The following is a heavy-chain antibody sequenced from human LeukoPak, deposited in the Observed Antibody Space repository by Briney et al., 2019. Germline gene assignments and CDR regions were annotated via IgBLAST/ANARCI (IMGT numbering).Heavy chain of an antibody. V-gene: IGHV1-2*02. CDR3: ARGEYVISGYRNDAFDI. D-gene: IGHD3-22*01. Sequence: ASVKVPCKASGYTFTDYYMHWVRQAPGQRLQWMGWINPNSSATKYAQKFQGRVTMTRDTSISTAYMELSRLTSDDTAVYYCARGEYVISGYRNDAFDIWGQGTMVTVSS. J-gene: IGHJ3*02. CDR1: GYTFTDYY. CDR2: INPNSSAT.